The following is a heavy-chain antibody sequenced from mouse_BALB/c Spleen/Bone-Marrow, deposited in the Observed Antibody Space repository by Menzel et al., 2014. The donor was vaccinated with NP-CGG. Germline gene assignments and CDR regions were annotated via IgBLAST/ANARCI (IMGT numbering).Heavy chain of an antibody. Sequence: QVQLQQSAGELARPGASVKMSCKASGYTFTSNTIQWVKQRPGQGLEWIGYINPTRGYTDYNQKFKDKTTLTADKSSSTAYMQLSSLTSEDSAVYYCAGEATYYAYFDYWGQGTILTVSS. D-gene: IGHD1-1*01. V-gene: IGHV1-4*02. J-gene: IGHJ2*01. CDR2: INPTRGYT. CDR1: GYTFTSNT. CDR3: AGEATYYAYFDY.